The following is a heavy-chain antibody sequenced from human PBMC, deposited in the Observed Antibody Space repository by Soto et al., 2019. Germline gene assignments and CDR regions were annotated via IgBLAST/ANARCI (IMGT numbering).Heavy chain of an antibody. Sequence: PSETLSLTCTVSGGSVSSDTYYWSWIRQPPGKGLEWIGHISYRGGTNYNPSLKSRVSISVDTSKNQFSLKLSSVTAADTAVYYCARDKITGLFDYWGQGTLVTVSS. V-gene: IGHV4-61*01. CDR3: ARDKITGLFDY. D-gene: IGHD2-8*02. CDR2: ISYRGGT. CDR1: GGSVSSDTYY. J-gene: IGHJ4*02.